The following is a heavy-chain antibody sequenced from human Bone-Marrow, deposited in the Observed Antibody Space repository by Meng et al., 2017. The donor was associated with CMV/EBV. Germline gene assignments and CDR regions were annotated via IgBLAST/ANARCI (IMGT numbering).Heavy chain of an antibody. CDR1: GFTFSTYA. D-gene: IGHD6-6*01. CDR2: VTGSGYRT. J-gene: IGHJ4*02. V-gene: IGHV3-23*01. Sequence: GESLKISCAASGFTFSTYAMSWVRQAPGKGLEWVSAVTGSGYRTFYADSVKGRFTISRDNSKNTLYLQLDSLRVEDTAVYYCAKGEDDSSPWLGLFDSWGQGTRVTVSS. CDR3: AKGEDDSSPWLGLFDS.